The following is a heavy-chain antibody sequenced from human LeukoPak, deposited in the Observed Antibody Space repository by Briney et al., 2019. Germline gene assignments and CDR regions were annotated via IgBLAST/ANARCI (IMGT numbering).Heavy chain of an antibody. D-gene: IGHD3-10*01. CDR2: INPNSGGT. CDR3: AREVGYGSGSYYAFDI. V-gene: IGHV1-2*02. J-gene: IGHJ3*02. Sequence: ASVKVSCKASGYTFTGYYMHWVRRAPGQGLEWMGWINPNSGGTNYAQKFQGRVTMTRDTSISTAYMELSRLRSDDTAVYYCAREVGYGSGSYYAFDIWGQGTMVTVSS. CDR1: GYTFTGYY.